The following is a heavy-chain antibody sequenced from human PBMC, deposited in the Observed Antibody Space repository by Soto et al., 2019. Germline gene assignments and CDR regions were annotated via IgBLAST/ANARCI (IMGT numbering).Heavy chain of an antibody. D-gene: IGHD3-22*01. CDR3: ARLPPRSYHETSGYCENSRAFGI. J-gene: IGHJ3*02. CDR2: INPSGGST. Sequence: ASVKVSCKASGYTFTSYYMPWVRQAPGQGLEWMGIINPSGGSTSYAQKFQGRVTMTRDTSTSTVYMELSSLRSADTAVYYCARLPPRSYHETSGYCENSRAFGIWEKGIMGTV. V-gene: IGHV1-46*01. CDR1: GYTFTSYY.